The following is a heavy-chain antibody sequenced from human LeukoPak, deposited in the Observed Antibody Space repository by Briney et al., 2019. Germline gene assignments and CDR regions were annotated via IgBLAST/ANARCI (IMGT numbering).Heavy chain of an antibody. V-gene: IGHV1-18*01. CDR1: GYTFTSYG. Sequence: ASVKVSCKASGYTFTSYGISWVRQAPGQGLEWMGWISAYNGNTNYAQKLQGRVTMTTDTSTSTAYMELRSLRSEDTAVYYCASGPIAAAGGPWFDPWGQGTLVTVSS. CDR3: ASGPIAAAGGPWFDP. J-gene: IGHJ5*02. D-gene: IGHD6-13*01. CDR2: ISAYNGNT.